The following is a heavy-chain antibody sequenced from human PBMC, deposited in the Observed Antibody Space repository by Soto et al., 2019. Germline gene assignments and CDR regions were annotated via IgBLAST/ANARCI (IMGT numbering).Heavy chain of an antibody. CDR3: ARTRGYCSSTSCYTGYYYYYGMDV. CDR1: GGSISSSNW. V-gene: IGHV4-4*02. CDR2: IYHSGST. D-gene: IGHD2-2*02. J-gene: IGHJ6*02. Sequence: SETLSLTCAVSGGSISSSNWWSWVRQPPGKGLEWIGEIYHSGSTNYNPSLKSRVTISVDKSKNQFSLKLSSVTAADTAVYYCARTRGYCSSTSCYTGYYYYYGMDVLGQGTTVTVSS.